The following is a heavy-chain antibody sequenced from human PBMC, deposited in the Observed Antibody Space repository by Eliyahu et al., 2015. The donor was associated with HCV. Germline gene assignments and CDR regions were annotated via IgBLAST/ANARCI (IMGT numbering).Heavy chain of an antibody. Sequence: EVQLVESGGGLVKPGGSLRLSCAASGFXFSNAWMSWVRQAXGKGLEWVGRIKSKTDGGTTDYAAPVKGRFTISRDDSKNTLYLQMNSLKTEDTAVYYCTTDPPYYCGGDCFAVQHWGQGTLVTVSS. D-gene: IGHD2-21*02. V-gene: IGHV3-15*01. CDR1: GFXFSNAW. J-gene: IGHJ1*01. CDR2: IKSKTDGGTT. CDR3: TTDPPYYCGGDCFAVQH.